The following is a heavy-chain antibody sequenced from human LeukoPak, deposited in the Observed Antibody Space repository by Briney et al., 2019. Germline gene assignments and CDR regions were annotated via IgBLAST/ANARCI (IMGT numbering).Heavy chain of an antibody. Sequence: PGGSLRLSCAASGFTFSSYAMYWVRRTPGKGLEYVSVISGNGVSTHYATSVKGRFTISRDNSKNTLYLQMGRLRAEDMAVYYCARDASDIVVVPAAVGPFDLWGQGTLVTVSS. CDR3: ARDASDIVVVPAAVGPFDL. CDR1: GFTFSSYA. V-gene: IGHV3-64*01. CDR2: ISGNGVST. D-gene: IGHD2-2*01. J-gene: IGHJ4*02.